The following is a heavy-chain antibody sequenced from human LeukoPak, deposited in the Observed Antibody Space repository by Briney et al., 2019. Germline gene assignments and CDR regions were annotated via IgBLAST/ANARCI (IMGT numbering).Heavy chain of an antibody. CDR3: AKDLSYGSNWFDP. Sequence: GGSLRLSCAASGFTFSSHGMHWVRQAPGKGLEWVALIWYDGSKKNYAASVKGRFTISRDDSKSTLYLQINSLRAEDTAVYYCAKDLSYGSNWFDPWGQGTLVTVSS. J-gene: IGHJ5*02. D-gene: IGHD5-18*01. CDR2: IWYDGSKK. V-gene: IGHV3-33*06. CDR1: GFTFSSHG.